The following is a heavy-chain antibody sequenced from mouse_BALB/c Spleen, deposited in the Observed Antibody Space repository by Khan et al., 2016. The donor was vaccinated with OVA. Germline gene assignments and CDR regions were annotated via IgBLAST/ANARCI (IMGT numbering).Heavy chain of an antibody. J-gene: IGHJ4*01. D-gene: IGHD1-2*01. CDR2: IWAGGNT. Sequence: QIQLVQSGPGLVAPSQSLSITCTVSGFSLTKYGVHWVRQPPGKGLEWLGVIWAGGNTNYNSTLMSRLSISKDSSKSQVFLKMNSLQADDTASYYCAREPPIDYYGYRAMDYWGQGTSVTVSS. CDR3: AREPPIDYYGYRAMDY. V-gene: IGHV2-9*02. CDR1: GFSLTKYG.